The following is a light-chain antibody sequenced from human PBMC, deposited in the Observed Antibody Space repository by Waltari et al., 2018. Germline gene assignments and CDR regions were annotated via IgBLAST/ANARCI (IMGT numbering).Light chain of an antibody. CDR2: GNS. CDR3: QSYDSSLSGRV. CDR1: SSNIGAGYD. J-gene: IGLJ2*01. V-gene: IGLV1-40*01. Sequence: QSVLTQPPSVSGAPGQRVPISCPGNSSNIGAGYDVPWYQQLPGTAPKLLIYGNSKRPSGVPDRFSGSKSGTSASLAITGLQAEDEADYYCQSYDSSLSGRVFGGGTKLTVL.